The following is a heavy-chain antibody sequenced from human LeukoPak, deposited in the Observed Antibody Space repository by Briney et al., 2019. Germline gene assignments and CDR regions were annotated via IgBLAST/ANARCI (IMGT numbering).Heavy chain of an antibody. V-gene: IGHV4-61*02. D-gene: IGHD3-3*01. J-gene: IGHJ6*03. CDR2: IYTSGST. Sequence: SSQTLSLTCTVSGGSISSGSYYWSWIRQPAGKGLEWIGRIYTSGSTNYNPSLKSRVTISVDTSKNQFSLKLSSVTAADTAVYYCARDWYDFWSGSGGFLVYYMDVWGKGTTVTVSS. CDR3: ARDWYDFWSGSGGFLVYYMDV. CDR1: GGSISSGSYY.